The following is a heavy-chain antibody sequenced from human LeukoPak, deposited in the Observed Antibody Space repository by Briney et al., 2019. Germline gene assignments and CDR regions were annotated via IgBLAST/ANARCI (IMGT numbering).Heavy chain of an antibody. CDR1: GFTFSGYS. D-gene: IGHD3-16*01. Sequence: GGSLRLSCAASGFTFSGYSMNWVRQAPGKGLEWVSSISSSSSYIYYADSMKGRFTVSRDNAKNSLYLQMNSLRAEDTAVYYCARGGLGELGNYWGQGTLVTVSS. CDR3: ARGGLGELGNY. V-gene: IGHV3-21*01. J-gene: IGHJ4*02. CDR2: ISSSSSYI.